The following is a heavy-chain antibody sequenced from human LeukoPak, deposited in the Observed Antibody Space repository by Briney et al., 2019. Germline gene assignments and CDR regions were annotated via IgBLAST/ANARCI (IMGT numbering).Heavy chain of an antibody. CDR1: GYSLTNYY. J-gene: IGHJ4*02. Sequence: ASVKVSCEAFGYSLTNYYVHWVRQAPGQGLEWMGEINPSGGSTSYAQKLQGRITVTRDTYTNTVYMDLSSLRSEDTATYYCARGTPTTRIGAGRFDYWGQGSLLTVAS. V-gene: IGHV1-46*01. CDR3: ARGTPTTRIGAGRFDY. D-gene: IGHD5-12*01. CDR2: INPSGGST.